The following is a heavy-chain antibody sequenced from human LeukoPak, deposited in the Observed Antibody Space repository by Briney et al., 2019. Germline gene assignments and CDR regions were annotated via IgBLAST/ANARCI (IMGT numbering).Heavy chain of an antibody. V-gene: IGHV2-5*02. CDR3: AHACFGDDYCSTGGCYSYYFDY. CDR2: FYWDDDT. J-gene: IGHJ4*02. CDR1: GFSLTARGVG. D-gene: IGHD2-15*01. Sequence: ESGPTLVKPTQTLTLTCAFSGFSLTARGVGVSWIRQAPGKALEWLALFYWDDDTLYRPSLTSRLTITKDNSKNQVVLTMTNVDPVDTATYYCAHACFGDDYCSTGGCYSYYFDYWGQGILVTVSS.